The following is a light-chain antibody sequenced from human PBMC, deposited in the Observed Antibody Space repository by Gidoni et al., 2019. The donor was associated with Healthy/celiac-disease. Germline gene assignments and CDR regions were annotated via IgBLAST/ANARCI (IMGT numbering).Light chain of an antibody. CDR2: QDS. V-gene: IGLV3-1*01. CDR1: KLGDKY. Sequence: SYDLTQPPSVSVSPGQTASIPCSGAKLGDKYACWYQQKPGQSPVLVIYQDSKRPSGIPERFSGSNSGNTATLTISGTQAMDEADYYCQAWDSSTAVVFGGGTKLTVL. CDR3: QAWDSSTAVV. J-gene: IGLJ2*01.